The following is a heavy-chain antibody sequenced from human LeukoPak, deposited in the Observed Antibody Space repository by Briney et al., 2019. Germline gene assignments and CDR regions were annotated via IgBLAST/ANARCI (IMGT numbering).Heavy chain of an antibody. CDR3: ARHGRSGHSDAFDV. Sequence: KPSETLSLTCSVSGGSINSYYWSWIRQPPGKGLEWIGFIYSRGSTNYNPSLKSRVTISVDTSKNQFSPKLSSATAADTAVYYCARHGRSGHSDAFDVWGQGTKVTVSS. CDR2: IYSRGST. D-gene: IGHD3-22*01. J-gene: IGHJ3*01. CDR1: GGSINSYY. V-gene: IGHV4-59*08.